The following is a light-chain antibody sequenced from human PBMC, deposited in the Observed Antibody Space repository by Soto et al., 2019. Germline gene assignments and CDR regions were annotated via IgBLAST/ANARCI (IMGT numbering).Light chain of an antibody. CDR2: GAS. J-gene: IGKJ1*01. CDR3: QQYNDWCT. CDR1: QSVSSK. V-gene: IGKV3-15*01. Sequence: DIMMTQSPATLSVTTGERATLSCRVSQSVSSKLAWYQHKPGQAPRLLIYGASTTATGIPARFSGSGSGTEFTLTISSLQSEDSAVYYCQQYNDWCTFGQGTKVDIK.